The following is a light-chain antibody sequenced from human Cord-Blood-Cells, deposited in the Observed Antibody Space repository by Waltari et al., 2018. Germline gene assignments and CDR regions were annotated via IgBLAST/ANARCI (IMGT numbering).Light chain of an antibody. CDR2: AAS. V-gene: IGKV1-39*01. CDR1: QSISSY. CDR3: QQSYSTPLT. J-gene: IGKJ4*01. Sequence: SPSSLSASVGDRVTITCRASQSISSYLNWYQQKPGKAPKLLIYAASSLQSGVPSRFSGSGSGTDFNLTISSLQPEDFATYYCQQSYSTPLTFGGGTKVEIK.